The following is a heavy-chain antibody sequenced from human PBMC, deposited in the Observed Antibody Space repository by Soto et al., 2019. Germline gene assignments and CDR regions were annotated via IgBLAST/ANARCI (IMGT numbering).Heavy chain of an antibody. J-gene: IGHJ4*02. D-gene: IGHD6-19*01. V-gene: IGHV3-74*01. Sequence: EVQLVESGGGLVQPGGSLRLSCAASGFTFRDHWMHWVRQAPGKGLVWVSRINSDGSTTTYADSVKGRFTISRDNAKSTLYLQLNSLRAEDTALYYCARGYSSGPDYWVQGTLVTVSS. CDR2: INSDGSTT. CDR3: ARGYSSGPDY. CDR1: GFTFRDHW.